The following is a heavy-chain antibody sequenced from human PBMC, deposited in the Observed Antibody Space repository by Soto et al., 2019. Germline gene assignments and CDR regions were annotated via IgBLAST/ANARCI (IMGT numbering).Heavy chain of an antibody. V-gene: IGHV3-21*01. CDR2: ITSGSSYI. CDR1: GFTFSGYT. CDR3: ARSSFDY. J-gene: IGHJ4*02. Sequence: GGSLRLSCAASGFTFSGYTMNWVRQAPGKGLEWVSSITSGSSYIYYADSVKGRSTISRDNAKNSLYLQINSLRAEDTAMYYCARSSFDYWGQGTLVTVSS.